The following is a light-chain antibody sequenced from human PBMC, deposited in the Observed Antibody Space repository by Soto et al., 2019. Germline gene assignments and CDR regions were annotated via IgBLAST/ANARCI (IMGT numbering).Light chain of an antibody. CDR3: CSYAGSYIYV. Sequence: QFALTQPRSVSGSPGQSVTISCTGTSSDVGGYNYVSWYQHHPGKAPKLMIYDVSERPSGVPDRFSGSKSGNTASLTISGLQAEDEADYYCCSYAGSYIYVFGTGTQLTVL. V-gene: IGLV2-11*01. CDR2: DVS. CDR1: SSDVGGYNY. J-gene: IGLJ1*01.